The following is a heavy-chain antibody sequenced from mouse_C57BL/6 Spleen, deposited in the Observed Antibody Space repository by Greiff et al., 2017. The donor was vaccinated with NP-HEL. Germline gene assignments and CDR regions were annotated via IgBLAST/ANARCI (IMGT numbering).Heavy chain of an antibody. CDR3: ARGLRRRDAMDY. Sequence: EVQLQQSGPELVKPGASVKISCKASGYTFTDYYMNWVKQSHGKSLEWIGDINPNNGGTSYNQKFKGKATLTVDKSSSTAYMELRSLTSEDSAVYYCARGLRRRDAMDYWGQGTSVTVSS. CDR2: INPNNGGT. D-gene: IGHD2-2*01. CDR1: GYTFTDYY. J-gene: IGHJ4*01. V-gene: IGHV1-26*01.